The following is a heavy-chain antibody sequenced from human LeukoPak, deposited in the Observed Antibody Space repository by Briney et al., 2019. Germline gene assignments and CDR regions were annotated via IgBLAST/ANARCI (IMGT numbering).Heavy chain of an antibody. CDR2: IVGDGGST. Sequence: GGSLRLSCAASGFPFSSYAMSWVRQAPGKGLEWVSAIVGDGGSTYYADSVKGRFTISRDNSNNTLYLQMNNLRAEDTAVYYCAKTHSSSWHPLDFWGQGTLVTVSS. V-gene: IGHV3-23*01. CDR1: GFPFSSYA. D-gene: IGHD6-13*01. J-gene: IGHJ4*02. CDR3: AKTHSSSWHPLDF.